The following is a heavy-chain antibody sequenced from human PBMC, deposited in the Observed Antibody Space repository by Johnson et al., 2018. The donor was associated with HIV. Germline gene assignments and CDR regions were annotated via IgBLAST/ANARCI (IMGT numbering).Heavy chain of an antibody. CDR2: TYSGGTT. V-gene: IGHV3-NL1*01. Sequence: QEKLVESGGGVVQPGRSLRLSCAASGFIFSSYAMHWVRQAPGKGLEWVSVTYSGGTTFYADSVKGRFTISRDNSKNTLYLQMNSLRAEDTAVYYCARDLDTAMVTCAFDIWGQGTMVTVSS. J-gene: IGHJ3*02. CDR3: ARDLDTAMVTCAFDI. CDR1: GFIFSSYA. D-gene: IGHD5-18*01.